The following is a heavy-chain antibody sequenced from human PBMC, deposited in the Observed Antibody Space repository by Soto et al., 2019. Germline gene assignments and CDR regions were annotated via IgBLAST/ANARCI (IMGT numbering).Heavy chain of an antibody. CDR2: IIPIFGTA. V-gene: IGHV1-69*13. CDR1: GGTLNTYA. D-gene: IGHD6-6*01. J-gene: IGHJ6*02. CDR3: ARDDPLIGSSPRYYLGMDV. Sequence: SVKVSCKAPGGTLNTYAISWVRQAPGQGLEWMGRIIPIFGTANFAQKFQDRVTITADESTSTAYMELNTLRPEDTAVYYCARDDPLIGSSPRYYLGMDVWGQGTTVTVSS.